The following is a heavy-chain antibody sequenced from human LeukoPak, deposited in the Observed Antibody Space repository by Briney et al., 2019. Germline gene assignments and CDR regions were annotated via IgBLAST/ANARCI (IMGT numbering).Heavy chain of an antibody. J-gene: IGHJ2*01. CDR2: ISSSSSTT. V-gene: IGHV3-48*01. CDR1: GFTFSSYS. CDR3: AKDRTVGASYWYFDL. D-gene: IGHD1-26*01. Sequence: GGSLRLSCAASGFTFSSYSMNWVRQAPGKGLEWVSYISSSSSTTYYADSVKGRFTISRDSSKNTLFLQMNTLRAEDTAIYYCAKDRTVGASYWYFDLWGRGTLVTVSS.